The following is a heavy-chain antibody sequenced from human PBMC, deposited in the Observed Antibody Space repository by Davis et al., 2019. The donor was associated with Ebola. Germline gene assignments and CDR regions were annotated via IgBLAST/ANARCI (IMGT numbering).Heavy chain of an antibody. V-gene: IGHV1-2*04. Sequence: AASVKVSCKASGYTFIDNYIHWMRQAPGQGPEWMGWINPKSGGTKYAQRFQDWVTMTRDTSITTAYVELSSLRSEDTAVYYCARGTRDTALWGQGTLVTVSS. D-gene: IGHD5-18*01. CDR2: INPKSGGT. CDR3: ARGTRDTAL. J-gene: IGHJ4*02. CDR1: GYTFIDNY.